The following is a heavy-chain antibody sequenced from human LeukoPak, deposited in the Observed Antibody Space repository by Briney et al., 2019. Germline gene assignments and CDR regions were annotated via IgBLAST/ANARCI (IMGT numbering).Heavy chain of an antibody. CDR3: ARDLGRYYYDSSGYYNDY. J-gene: IGHJ4*02. Sequence: SVKVSCKASGGTFSNYAINWVRQAPGQGLEWMGGIIPLFGTANYAQKFQGRVTITAVESMSTAYMELSSLRSEDTAVYYCARDLGRYYYDSSGYYNDYWGQGTLVTVSS. V-gene: IGHV1-69*13. CDR1: GGTFSNYA. D-gene: IGHD3-22*01. CDR2: IIPLFGTA.